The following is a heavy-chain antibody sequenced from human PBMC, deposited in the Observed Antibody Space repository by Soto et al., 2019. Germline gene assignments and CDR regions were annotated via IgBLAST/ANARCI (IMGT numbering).Heavy chain of an antibody. Sequence: GGSLRLSCAASGFTFDDYSMHWVRQAPGKGLEWVSGISCNSGSIGYADSVKGRFTISRDNAKNSLYLQMTSLRAEDPALYYCANDISGSYSEYFQHWGQGTLVTVSS. CDR1: GFTFDDYS. V-gene: IGHV3-9*01. CDR2: ISCNSGSI. J-gene: IGHJ1*01. D-gene: IGHD1-26*01. CDR3: ANDISGSYSEYFQH.